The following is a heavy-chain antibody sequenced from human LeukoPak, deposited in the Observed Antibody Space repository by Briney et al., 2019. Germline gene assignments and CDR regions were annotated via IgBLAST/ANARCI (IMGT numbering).Heavy chain of an antibody. V-gene: IGHV1-46*01. Sequence: ASVKVSCKASGYIFTSYYMHWVRQAPGQGLEWMGIINPSGGSTSYAQKFQGRVTMTRDMSTSTVYMELSSLRSEDTAVYYCGRLGSGNKREEQWLGHNFDYWGQGTLVTASS. J-gene: IGHJ4*02. CDR2: INPSGGST. CDR1: GYIFTSYY. CDR3: GRLGSGNKREEQWLGHNFDY. D-gene: IGHD6-19*01.